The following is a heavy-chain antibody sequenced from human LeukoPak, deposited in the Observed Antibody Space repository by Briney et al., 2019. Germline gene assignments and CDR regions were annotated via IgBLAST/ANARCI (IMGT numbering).Heavy chain of an antibody. CDR2: IKSKGDGGTT. J-gene: IGHJ4*02. Sequence: GGSLRLSCAASGFTFSNAWMSWVRQAPGKGLEWVGRIKSKGDGGTTDYGAPVKGRFIISRDDAENTLYLQMNSLKTEDTAMYYCTTDLSGYSYGLKYWGQGTLVTVSS. CDR1: GFTFSNAW. V-gene: IGHV3-15*01. CDR3: TTDLSGYSYGLKY. D-gene: IGHD5-18*01.